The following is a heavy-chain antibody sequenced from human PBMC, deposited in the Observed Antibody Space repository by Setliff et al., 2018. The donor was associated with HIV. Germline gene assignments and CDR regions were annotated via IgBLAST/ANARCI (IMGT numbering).Heavy chain of an antibody. CDR1: GNSISSSRQY. CDR3: AGHTSLDGGFDY. CDR2: IYYSGST. V-gene: IGHV4-39*01. Sequence: SETLSLTCTVSGNSISSSRQYWGWIRQPPGKGLEWIGTIYYSGSTYYNPSLKSRATISVDTSKNQVSLKLSSVTAADTAVYYCAGHTSLDGGFDYWGQGTLVTVSS. J-gene: IGHJ4*02.